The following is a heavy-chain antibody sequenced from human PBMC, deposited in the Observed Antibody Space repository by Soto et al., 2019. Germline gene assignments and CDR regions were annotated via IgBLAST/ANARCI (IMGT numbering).Heavy chain of an antibody. V-gene: IGHV3-48*03. CDR2: ISSSGSTI. J-gene: IGHJ6*02. CDR3: ERDYYTVTKSYYGMDV. CDR1: GFTFSSYE. D-gene: IGHD4-4*01. Sequence: PGGSLRLSCAASGFTFSSYEMNWVRQAPGKGLEWVSYISSSGSTIYYADSVKGRFTISRDNAKNSLYLQMNSLRAEDTAVYYCERDYYTVTKSYYGMDVWGQGTTVTVSS.